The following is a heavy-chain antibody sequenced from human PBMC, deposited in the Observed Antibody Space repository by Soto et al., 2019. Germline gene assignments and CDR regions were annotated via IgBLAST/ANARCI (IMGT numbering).Heavy chain of an antibody. CDR1: GFAFSDSA. V-gene: IGHV3-73*01. D-gene: IGHD4-17*01. J-gene: IGHJ4*02. Sequence: EVQLVESGGGLVQPGGSLKLSCAASGFAFSDSAMHWVRQASGKGLEWVGRVRSKANTYATAYGASVKGRFTISRDDTKITAYLQVNSLKTDDTAIYYGATVYDYGGTAPLDYWGQGTLVTVSS. CDR3: ATVYDYGGTAPLDY. CDR2: VRSKANTYAT.